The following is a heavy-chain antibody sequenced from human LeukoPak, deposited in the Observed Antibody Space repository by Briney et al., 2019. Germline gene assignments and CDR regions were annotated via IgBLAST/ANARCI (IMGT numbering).Heavy chain of an antibody. J-gene: IGHJ6*03. V-gene: IGHV1-2*02. CDR2: INPNSGGT. Sequence: ASVKVSCKASGYTFTGYYFHWVRQAPGQGLEWLGWINPNSGGTNCAQKFQGRVTMTWDTSITTAYMELRGLRSDDTAVYYCACSSGTGTTRNYYYYMDVWGKGATVTVSS. CDR1: GYTFTGYY. CDR3: ACSSGTGTTRNYYYYMDV. D-gene: IGHD1-7*01.